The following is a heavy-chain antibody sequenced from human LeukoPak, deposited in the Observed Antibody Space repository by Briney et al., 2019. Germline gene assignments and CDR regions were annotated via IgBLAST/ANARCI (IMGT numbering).Heavy chain of an antibody. V-gene: IGHV3-30-3*01. CDR3: ARDQYLLVWFGEPENHCFDH. CDR1: GFTFSSYA. D-gene: IGHD3-10*01. J-gene: IGHJ4*02. CDR2: ISYDGTNK. Sequence: GGSLRLSCAASGFTFSSYAMHWVRQAPGKGLEWVAVISYDGTNKYYADSVEGRFTISRDNSKNTLYLQMNSLRAEDTAVYYCARDQYLLVWFGEPENHCFDHWGQGTLVTVSS.